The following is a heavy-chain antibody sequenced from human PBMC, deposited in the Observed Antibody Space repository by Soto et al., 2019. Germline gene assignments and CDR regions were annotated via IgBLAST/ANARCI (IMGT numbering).Heavy chain of an antibody. D-gene: IGHD6-19*01. Sequence: QVQLVQSGAEVKKPGASVKVSCKASGYTFSGYYIHWVRKAPGQGLEWMALINPNSGDTKYAQKFQGRVALTRDTSINTVYMEVTSLRFDDTAVYYSAVAGLPFEYWGQGTRVTVFS. CDR3: AVAGLPFEY. CDR2: INPNSGDT. CDR1: GYTFSGYY. V-gene: IGHV1-2*02. J-gene: IGHJ4*02.